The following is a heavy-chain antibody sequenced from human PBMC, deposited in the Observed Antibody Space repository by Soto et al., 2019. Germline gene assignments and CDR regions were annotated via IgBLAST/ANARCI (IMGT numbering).Heavy chain of an antibody. J-gene: IGHJ6*02. D-gene: IGHD2-2*01. CDR1: GFTFSSYG. V-gene: IGHV3-21*01. CDR3: ARSSTGYGMDV. CDR2: ISSSSSYI. Sequence: PGGSLRLSCAASGFTFSSYGMNWVRQAPGKGLEWVSSISSSSSYIYYADSVRGRFTISRDNAKNSLYLQMNSLRAEDTAVYYCARSSTGYGMDVWGQGTTVTVSS.